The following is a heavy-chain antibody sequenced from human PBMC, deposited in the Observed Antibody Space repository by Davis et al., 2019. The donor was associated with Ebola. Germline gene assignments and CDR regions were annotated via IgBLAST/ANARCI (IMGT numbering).Heavy chain of an antibody. J-gene: IGHJ6*04. Sequence: ASVKVSCKASGYTFTGYYMHWVRQAPGQGLEWMGRINPNSGGTNYAQKFQGRVTMTRDTSISTAYMELSRLRFDDTAVYYCAREVVVVITTQYYYYGMDVWGKGTTVTVSS. CDR2: INPNSGGT. V-gene: IGHV1-2*06. D-gene: IGHD3-22*01. CDR3: AREVVVVITTQYYYYGMDV. CDR1: GYTFTGYY.